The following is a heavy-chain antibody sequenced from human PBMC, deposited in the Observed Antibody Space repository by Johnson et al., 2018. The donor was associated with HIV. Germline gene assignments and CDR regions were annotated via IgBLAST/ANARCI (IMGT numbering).Heavy chain of an antibody. CDR2: ISGTSTSASTI. J-gene: IGHJ3*02. D-gene: IGHD4-17*01. CDR1: GFTFGDYA. V-gene: IGHV3-11*04. CDR3: ARRTVTALFDI. Sequence: QVQLVESGGALVQPGRSLRLSCTASGFTFGDYAMSWIRQAPGKGLEWISYISGTSTSASTIYYAASVKGRFTISRDNAKNSLNLQMNSLRDEDTAVYYCARRTVTALFDIWGHGTLVTVSS.